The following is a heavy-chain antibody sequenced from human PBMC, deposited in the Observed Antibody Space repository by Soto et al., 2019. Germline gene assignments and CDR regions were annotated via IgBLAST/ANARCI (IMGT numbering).Heavy chain of an antibody. Sequence: VHLVESGGGLVQPGGSLRLSCAASGFTFGSFSMNCVRQAPGKGLEWVSYISSSSGIIYYADSVKGRFTISRDNAKNSLYLQLYSWRAEDTAEYFCANMVSTYYFFYMDVWGKGTTVTVSS. CDR2: ISSSSGII. J-gene: IGHJ6*03. CDR3: ANMVSTYYFFYMDV. D-gene: IGHD3-10*01. CDR1: GFTFGSFS. V-gene: IGHV3-48*01.